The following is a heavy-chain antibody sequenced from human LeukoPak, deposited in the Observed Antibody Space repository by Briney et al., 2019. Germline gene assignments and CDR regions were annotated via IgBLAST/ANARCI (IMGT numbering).Heavy chain of an antibody. D-gene: IGHD3-16*01. CDR1: GGTFRSYA. CDR2: IIPIFGTA. CDR3: AREVEFWGDYYYMDV. V-gene: IGHV1-69*13. J-gene: IGHJ6*03. Sequence: GASVTVSCKASGGTFRSYAISWVRQAPGQGLEWMGGIIPIFGTANYAQKFQGRVTITADESTSTAYMELSSLRSEDTAVYYCAREVEFWGDYYYMDVWGKGTTVTVSS.